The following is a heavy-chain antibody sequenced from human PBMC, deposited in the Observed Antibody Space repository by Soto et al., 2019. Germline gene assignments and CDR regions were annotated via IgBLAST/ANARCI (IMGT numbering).Heavy chain of an antibody. CDR3: ASGSSRGGWVLGYYYGMDV. D-gene: IGHD6-13*01. CDR1: GYTFTSYY. V-gene: IGHV1-46*01. Sequence: QVQLVQSGAEVKKPGASVKVSCKASGYTFTSYYMHWVRQAPGQGLEWMGIINPSGGSTSYAQKFQGRVTMTRDTSTSKVYMGLSSLRSEDTAVYYCASGSSRGGWVLGYYYGMDVWGQGTTVTVSS. CDR2: INPSGGST. J-gene: IGHJ6*02.